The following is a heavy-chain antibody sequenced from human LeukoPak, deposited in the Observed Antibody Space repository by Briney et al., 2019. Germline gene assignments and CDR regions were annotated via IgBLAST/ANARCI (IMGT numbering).Heavy chain of an antibody. Sequence: GGSLRLSCATSGFTLENFGMNWVRQAPGKGLEWVSGISGSGDRTHYADSVQGRFTVSRDNSKNTLFLEMNNLKAGDTALYYRAKVLSTGYYYDSWGQGTLVAVSS. D-gene: IGHD3-22*01. CDR1: GFTLENFG. V-gene: IGHV3-23*01. CDR2: ISGSGDRT. CDR3: AKVLSTGYYYDS. J-gene: IGHJ5*01.